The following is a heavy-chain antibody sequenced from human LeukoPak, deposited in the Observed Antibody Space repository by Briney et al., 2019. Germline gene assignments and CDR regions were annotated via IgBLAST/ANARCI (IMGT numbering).Heavy chain of an antibody. D-gene: IGHD6-19*01. CDR2: ISSSSSYI. Sequence: GGSLRLSCAASGFTLSSYYMAWVRQAPGKGLEWVSSISSSSSYIYYADSVKGRFTISRDNAKNSLYLQMDSLRVEDTAVYYCARDTVGGQIYFDHWGQGALVTVSS. V-gene: IGHV3-21*04. CDR1: GFTLSSYY. J-gene: IGHJ4*02. CDR3: ARDTVGGQIYFDH.